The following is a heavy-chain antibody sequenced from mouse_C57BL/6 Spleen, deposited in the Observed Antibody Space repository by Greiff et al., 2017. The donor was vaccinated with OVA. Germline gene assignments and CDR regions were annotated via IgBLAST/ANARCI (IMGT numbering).Heavy chain of an antibody. Sequence: QVHVKQPGAELVKPGASVKMSCKASGYTFTSYWITWVKQRPGQGLEWIGDIYPGSGSTNYNEKFKSKATLTVDTSSSTAYMQLSSLTSEDSAVYYCARWPYDYVYYAMDYWGQGTSVTVSS. J-gene: IGHJ4*01. CDR1: GYTFTSYW. CDR2: IYPGSGST. D-gene: IGHD2-4*01. V-gene: IGHV1-55*01. CDR3: ARWPYDYVYYAMDY.